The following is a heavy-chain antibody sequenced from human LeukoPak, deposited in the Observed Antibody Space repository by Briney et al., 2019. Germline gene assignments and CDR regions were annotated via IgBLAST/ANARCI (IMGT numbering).Heavy chain of an antibody. V-gene: IGHV3-48*03. CDR2: ISTSGSII. J-gene: IGHJ5*02. CDR1: GFTFSSCE. CDR3: ASNLLAFYGSTT. D-gene: IGHD3-10*01. Sequence: GGSLRLSCAASGFTFSSCEMNWVRQAPGKGLEWVSYISTSGSIISYADSVKGRFTISRDNAKNSLYLQMNSLRAEDTAVYYCASNLLAFYGSTTWGQGTLVTVSS.